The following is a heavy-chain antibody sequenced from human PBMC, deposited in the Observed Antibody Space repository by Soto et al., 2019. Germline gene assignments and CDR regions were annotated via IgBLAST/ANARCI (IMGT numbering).Heavy chain of an antibody. Sequence: GGSLRLSCAASGFTFSTYWMNWVRQAPGKGLEWVASIKHDGGDKYYVDSVKGRFTISRDNAKNSLYLQMNSLRAEDTAVYYCARVLVFYGGFDPWGQGTLVTVSS. J-gene: IGHJ5*02. D-gene: IGHD2-21*02. CDR1: GFTFSTYW. CDR3: ARVLVFYGGFDP. V-gene: IGHV3-7*03. CDR2: IKHDGGDK.